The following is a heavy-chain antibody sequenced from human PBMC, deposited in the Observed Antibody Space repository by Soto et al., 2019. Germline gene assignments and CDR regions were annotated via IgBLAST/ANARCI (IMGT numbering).Heavy chain of an antibody. CDR1: GFTFSSYG. D-gene: IGHD3-9*01. CDR2: ISYDGSNK. CDR3: AKEVDSSFAYYFDY. J-gene: IGHJ4*02. Sequence: PGGSLRLSCAASGFTFSSYGMHWVRQAPGKGLEWVAVISYDGSNKYYADSVKGRFTISRDNSKNTLYLQMNSLRAEDTAVYYCAKEVDSSFAYYFDYWGQGTLVTVSS. V-gene: IGHV3-30*18.